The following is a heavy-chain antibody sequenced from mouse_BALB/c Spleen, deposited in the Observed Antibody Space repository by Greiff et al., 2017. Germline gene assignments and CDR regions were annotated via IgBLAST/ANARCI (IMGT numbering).Heavy chain of an antibody. V-gene: IGHV3-6*02. D-gene: IGHD2-4*01. J-gene: IGHJ3*01. CDR2: ISYDGSN. CDR3: ARDGYYDYDGAY. Sequence: VQLQQSGPGLVKPSQSLSLTCSVTGYSITSGYYWNWIRQFPGNKLEWMGYISYDGSNNYNPSLKNRISITRDTSKNQFFLKLNSVTTEDTATYYCARDGYYDYDGAYWGQGTLVTVSA. CDR1: GYSITSGYY.